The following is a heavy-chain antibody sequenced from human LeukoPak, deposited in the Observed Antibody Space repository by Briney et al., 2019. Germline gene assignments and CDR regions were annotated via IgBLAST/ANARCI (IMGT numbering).Heavy chain of an antibody. CDR3: AHRLPSGGRFDY. CDR2: IFWDDDR. V-gene: IGHV2-5*02. CDR1: GFSLSTSGVG. D-gene: IGHD3-16*01. J-gene: IGHJ4*02. Sequence: SGPTLVNPTQTLTLTCTFSGFSLSTSGVGVGWIRQPPGKALEWLAFIFWDDDRRYSPSLKSRLTITKDTSKNQVLLTMTNMDPVDTATYFCAHRLPSGGRFDYWAREPWSPSPQ.